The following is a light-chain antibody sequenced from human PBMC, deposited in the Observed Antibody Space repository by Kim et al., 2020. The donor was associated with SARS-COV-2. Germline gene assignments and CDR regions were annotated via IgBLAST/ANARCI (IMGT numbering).Light chain of an antibody. V-gene: IGLV2-11*01. Sequence: QSALTQPRTVSGSPGQSVTISCTGTSNDVGAYNHVSWYQQHPGKAPKLMIYDVSERPSGVPDGFSGSKSGNMASLTISGLQAEDEAYYCCCSDADSSTSYVSGAGTKVTVL. CDR3: CSDADSSTSYV. CDR2: DVS. CDR1: SNDVGAYNH. J-gene: IGLJ1*01.